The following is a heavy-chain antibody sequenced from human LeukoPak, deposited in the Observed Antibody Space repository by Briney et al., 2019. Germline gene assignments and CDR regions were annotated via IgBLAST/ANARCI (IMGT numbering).Heavy chain of an antibody. CDR3: ARDQEAFDY. Sequence: ASVKVSCKASGYSCTSNYIHWVRQAPGQGLECMGMIYPRDGSTSYAQKFQGRVTVTRDTSTSTVHMELSGLRSEDTAVYYCARDQEAFDYWGQGTLVTVSS. CDR2: IYPRDGST. J-gene: IGHJ4*02. CDR1: GYSCTSNY. V-gene: IGHV1-46*01.